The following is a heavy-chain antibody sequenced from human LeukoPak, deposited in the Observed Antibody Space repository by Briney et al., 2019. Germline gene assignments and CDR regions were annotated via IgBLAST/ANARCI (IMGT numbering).Heavy chain of an antibody. D-gene: IGHD6-6*01. Sequence: GGSLRLSCTASGFSFSGHWMHWARQLPGKGLVWVSRISPTGSTTSYADSVKGRFTVSRDNAKNTLYLQVNNLRAEDTAVYYCARGPNSNWSGLDFWGQGTLLAVSS. CDR1: GFSFSGHW. J-gene: IGHJ4*02. CDR3: ARGPNSNWSGLDF. V-gene: IGHV3-74*01. CDR2: ISPTGSTT.